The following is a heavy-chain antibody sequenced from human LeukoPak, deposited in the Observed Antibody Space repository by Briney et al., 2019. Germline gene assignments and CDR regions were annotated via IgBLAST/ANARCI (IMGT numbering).Heavy chain of an antibody. CDR2: ICAYNGNT. Sequence: GASVKVSCKASGYTFTSYGISWVRQAPGQGLEWMGWICAYNGNTNYAQKLQGRVTMTTDTSTSTAYMELRSLRSDDTAVYYCARDEGYYYDSSGYLIDPWGQGTLVTVSS. D-gene: IGHD3-22*01. CDR1: GYTFTSYG. V-gene: IGHV1-18*01. J-gene: IGHJ5*02. CDR3: ARDEGYYYDSSGYLIDP.